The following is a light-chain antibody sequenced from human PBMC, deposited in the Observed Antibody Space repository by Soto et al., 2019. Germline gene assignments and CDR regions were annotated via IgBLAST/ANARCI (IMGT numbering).Light chain of an antibody. J-gene: IGKJ1*01. Sequence: EIVLTQSPVTLSVSPGERATLSCRSSQSINDNIAWYQQRPGQAPRLLIYGASTRATGIPARFSGSGSGTDFTLTISSLQSEDFAVYYCQQYNNWPPWWTFGQGTKVDI. CDR2: GAS. CDR3: QQYNNWPPWWT. V-gene: IGKV3D-15*01. CDR1: QSINDN.